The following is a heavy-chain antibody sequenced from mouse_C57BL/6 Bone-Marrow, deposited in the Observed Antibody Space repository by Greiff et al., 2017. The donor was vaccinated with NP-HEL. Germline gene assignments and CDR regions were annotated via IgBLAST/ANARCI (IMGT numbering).Heavy chain of an antibody. CDR2: IYPRSGNT. Sequence: QVQLQQSGAELARPGASVKLSCKASGYTFTSYGISWVKQRTGQGLEWIGEIYPRSGNTYYNEKFKGKATLTADKSSSTAYMELRSLTSEDSAVYFCARYIYGSSYDWYFDGWGTGTTVTVSS. CDR1: GYTFTSYG. D-gene: IGHD1-1*01. J-gene: IGHJ1*03. V-gene: IGHV1-81*01. CDR3: ARYIYGSSYDWYFDG.